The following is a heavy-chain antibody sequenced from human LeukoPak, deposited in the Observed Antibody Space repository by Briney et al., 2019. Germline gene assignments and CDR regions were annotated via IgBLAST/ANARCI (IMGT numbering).Heavy chain of an antibody. Sequence: GGSLRLSCAASGFTFSSYGMHWVRQAPGKGLEWEAFIRYDGSNKYYADSVKGRFTISRDNSKNTLYLQMNSLRAEDTAVYYCAKDLGKWLPKGLDYWGQGTLVTVSS. CDR3: AKDLGKWLPKGLDY. J-gene: IGHJ4*02. CDR2: IRYDGSNK. CDR1: GFTFSSYG. D-gene: IGHD3-22*01. V-gene: IGHV3-30*02.